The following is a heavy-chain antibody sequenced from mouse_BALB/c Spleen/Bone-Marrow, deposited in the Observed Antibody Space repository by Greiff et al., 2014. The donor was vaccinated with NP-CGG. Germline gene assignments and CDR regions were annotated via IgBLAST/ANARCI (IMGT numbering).Heavy chain of an antibody. Sequence: VQFQQSGAELVRPGTSVKISCKASGYTFTNYWLGWVKQRPGHGLEWIGDIYPGGGYTNYNEKFKGKATLTEDTSSSTAYMQLSSLTSEDSAVYFCASMRSYAMDYWGQGTSVTVSS. CDR1: GYTFTNYW. CDR3: ASMRSYAMDY. D-gene: IGHD6-5*01. V-gene: IGHV1-63*02. J-gene: IGHJ4*01. CDR2: IYPGGGYT.